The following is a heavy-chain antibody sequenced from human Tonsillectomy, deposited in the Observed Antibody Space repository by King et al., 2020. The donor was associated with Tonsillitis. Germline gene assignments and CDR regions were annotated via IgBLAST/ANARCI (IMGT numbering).Heavy chain of an antibody. CDR1: GFTFSSYW. Sequence: VQLVESGGGLVQPGGSLRLSCAASGFTFSSYWMHWVRQAPGKGLVWVSRVNSDGSSTIYADSGKVRFTISRDNAKNMLYLQMNSLRAEDTAVYYCARTIAARGYSFDIWGQGIMVTVSS. CDR3: ARTIAARGYSFDI. D-gene: IGHD6-6*01. J-gene: IGHJ3*02. CDR2: VNSDGSST. V-gene: IGHV3-74*01.